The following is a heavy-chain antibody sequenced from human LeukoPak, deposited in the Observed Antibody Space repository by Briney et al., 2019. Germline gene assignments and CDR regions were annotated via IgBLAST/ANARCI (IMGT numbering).Heavy chain of an antibody. Sequence: ASVKVSCKASGYTFIGYYMHWVRQAPGQGLEWMGWINPNSGGTNYAQKFQGRVTMTRDTSISTAYMELSRLRSDDTAVYYCARGSLSSGSWYGLYWYFDLWGRGTLVTVSS. CDR2: INPNSGGT. CDR1: GYTFIGYY. V-gene: IGHV1-2*02. J-gene: IGHJ2*01. D-gene: IGHD6-13*01. CDR3: ARGSLSSGSWYGLYWYFDL.